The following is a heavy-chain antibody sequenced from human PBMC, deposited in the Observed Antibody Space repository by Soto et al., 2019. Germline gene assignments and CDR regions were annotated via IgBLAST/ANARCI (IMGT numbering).Heavy chain of an antibody. CDR2: ISYDGSNK. Sequence: PGGSLRLSCAASGFTFSSYAMHWVRQAPGKGLEWVAVISYDGSNKYYADSVKGRFTISRDNSKNTLYLQMNSLRAEDTAVYYCARDRVRFTSLRYFDWFSLWGQGTLVTVSS. D-gene: IGHD3-9*01. CDR1: GFTFSSYA. J-gene: IGHJ5*02. CDR3: ARDRVRFTSLRYFDWFSL. V-gene: IGHV3-30-3*01.